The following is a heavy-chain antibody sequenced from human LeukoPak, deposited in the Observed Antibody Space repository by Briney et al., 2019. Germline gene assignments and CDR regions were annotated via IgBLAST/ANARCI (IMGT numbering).Heavy chain of an antibody. Sequence: PGGSLRLSCAASGFTFSDYYMSWIRQAPGKGLEWVSYISSSGSTIYYADSVKGRFTISRDNAKNSLYLQMNSLRAEDTAVYYCAGAVRGVIMVFDYGGQGTLVTVSS. CDR3: AGAVRGVIMVFDY. D-gene: IGHD3-10*01. J-gene: IGHJ4*02. CDR2: ISSSGSTI. CDR1: GFTFSDYY. V-gene: IGHV3-11*01.